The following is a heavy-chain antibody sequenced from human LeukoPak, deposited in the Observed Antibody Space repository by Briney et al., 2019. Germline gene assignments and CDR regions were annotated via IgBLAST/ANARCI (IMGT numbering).Heavy chain of an antibody. D-gene: IGHD3-16*01. Sequence: SETLSLTCAVYGGSFSGYYWSWIRQPPGKGLEWIGEINHSGSTNYNPSLKSRVTISVDTSKNQFSLKLSSVTAADTAVYYCATGGDYTYYYYYYMDVWGKGTTVTVSS. CDR2: INHSGST. CDR3: ATGGDYTYYYYYYMDV. J-gene: IGHJ6*03. V-gene: IGHV4-34*01. CDR1: GGSFSGYY.